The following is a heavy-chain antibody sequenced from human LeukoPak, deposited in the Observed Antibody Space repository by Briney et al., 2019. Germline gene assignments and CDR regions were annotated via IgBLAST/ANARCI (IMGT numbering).Heavy chain of an antibody. V-gene: IGHV1-8*01. CDR1: GYTFTSHD. CDR3: ARVGYYGMDV. D-gene: IGHD3-16*01. J-gene: IGHJ6*02. CDR2: MSPNSGNT. Sequence: ASVKVSCKASGYTFTSHDVNWVRQAPGQGLEWMGWMSPNSGNTGYAQKFQGRVTMTRSASISTAYMELSSLRSEDTAVYYCARVGYYGMDVWGQGTTVTVSS.